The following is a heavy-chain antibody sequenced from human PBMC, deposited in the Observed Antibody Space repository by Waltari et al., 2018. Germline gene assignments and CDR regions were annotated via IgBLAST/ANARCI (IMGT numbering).Heavy chain of an antibody. V-gene: IGHV1-69*12. D-gene: IGHD7-27*01. Sequence: HVQLVQAGAEVKRPGSSVQVSCQASGDSFGGYGISWVRLAPVQGLAWMGVIITSFGTTEYNQKYEESLTISADESTSTAYKELSRLSYEETANDSCARHDVGISQYYDNMYVWGHGTTVTISS. CDR2: IITSFGTT. CDR1: GDSFGGYG. J-gene: IGHJ6*03. CDR3: ARHDVGISQYYDNMYV.